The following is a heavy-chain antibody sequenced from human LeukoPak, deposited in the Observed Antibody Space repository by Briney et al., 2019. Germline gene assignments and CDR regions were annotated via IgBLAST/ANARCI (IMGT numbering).Heavy chain of an antibody. V-gene: IGHV4-39*01. J-gene: IGHJ5*02. Sequence: SETLSLTCTVSGGSISSSSYYWGWIRQPPGKGLEWTGSIYYSGSTYYNPSLKSRVTISVDTSKNQFSLKLSSVTAADTAVYYCARHRDIVVVPAAKRLNWFDPWGRGTLVTVSS. D-gene: IGHD2-2*01. CDR1: GGSISSSSYY. CDR2: IYYSGST. CDR3: ARHRDIVVVPAAKRLNWFDP.